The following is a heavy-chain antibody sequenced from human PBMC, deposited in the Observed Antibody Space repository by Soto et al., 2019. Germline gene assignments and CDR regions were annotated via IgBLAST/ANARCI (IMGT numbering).Heavy chain of an antibody. CDR1: GASISNYY. J-gene: IGHJ4*02. V-gene: IGHV4-59*08. Sequence: SETLSLTCTVSGASISNYYWSWIRQPPGKELEWIGHISYSGYPDYNPSLNSRVTISADTSKNQFSLKLTSVTAADTAVYYCARHYSSDPFDYWGQGTLVTVSS. D-gene: IGHD2-21*01. CDR3: ARHYSSDPFDY. CDR2: ISYSGYP.